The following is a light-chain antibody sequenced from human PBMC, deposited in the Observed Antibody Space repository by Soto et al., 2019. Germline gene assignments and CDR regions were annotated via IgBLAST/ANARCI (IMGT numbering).Light chain of an antibody. J-gene: IGKJ2*01. CDR1: QSINIY. CDR3: QPSYRSPYT. V-gene: IGKV1-39*01. CDR2: GAS. Sequence: IQMTQSPSSQSASVGDSVTVTCRASQSINIYLNWYQQKPGKAPTLLIYGASSLQSGVPSRFTGGGSRTDFTLTISSLQPEDFATYYCQPSYRSPYTFGQGTKLEIK.